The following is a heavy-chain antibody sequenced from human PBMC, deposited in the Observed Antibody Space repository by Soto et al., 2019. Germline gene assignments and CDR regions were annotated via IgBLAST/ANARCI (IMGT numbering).Heavy chain of an antibody. CDR2: IYYSGST. CDR1: GASISSSSYY. D-gene: IGHD2-15*01. Sequence: SSETLSLTCSVSGASISSSSYYWTWIRQAPGKGLEWIGNIYYSGSTSYNPSLKSRLTMSVDMSQNQFSLKLSSVTAADTAVYFCASTFCGGDTCYDDYWGQGSLVTVSS. CDR3: ASTFCGGDTCYDDY. V-gene: IGHV4-39*01. J-gene: IGHJ4*02.